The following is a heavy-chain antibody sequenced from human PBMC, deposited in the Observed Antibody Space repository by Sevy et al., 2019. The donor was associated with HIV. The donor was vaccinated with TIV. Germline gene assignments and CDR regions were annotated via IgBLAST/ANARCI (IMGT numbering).Heavy chain of an antibody. Sequence: SETLSLTCSVSDDSISSSNYFWGWIRQPPVKGLEWIGSIYYPATTYYNPSLKSRFTLSFDTSKKQFSLKRSTVTAADTAVYYCARHGSWSFYFDYWGQGILVTVSS. J-gene: IGHJ4*02. CDR1: DDSISSSNYF. CDR3: ARHGSWSFYFDY. CDR2: IYYPATT. V-gene: IGHV4-39*01. D-gene: IGHD6-13*01.